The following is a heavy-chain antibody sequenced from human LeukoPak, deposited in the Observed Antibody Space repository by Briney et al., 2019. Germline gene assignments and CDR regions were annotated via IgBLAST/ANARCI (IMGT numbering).Heavy chain of an antibody. V-gene: IGHV3-30*18. J-gene: IGHJ4*02. CDR3: AKDGAFGGVIVEYYFDY. Sequence: GGSLRLSCAASGFTFSSYGMHWVRQAPGKGLEWVAVISYDGSNKYYADCVKGRFTISRDNSKNTLYLQMNSLRAEDTAVYYCAKDGAFGGVIVEYYFDYWGQGTLVTVSS. CDR2: ISYDGSNK. D-gene: IGHD3-16*02. CDR1: GFTFSSYG.